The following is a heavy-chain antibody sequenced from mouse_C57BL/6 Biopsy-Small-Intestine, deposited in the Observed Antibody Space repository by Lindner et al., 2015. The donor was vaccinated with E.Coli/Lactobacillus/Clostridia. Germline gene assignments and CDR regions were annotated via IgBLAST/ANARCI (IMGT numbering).Heavy chain of an antibody. D-gene: IGHD1-1*01. Sequence: SVKVSCKASGYTFSEYGINWVRQAPGQGLEWMGWISAYNGHTNYLQKFQDRVTLTIDASTTTAYMELRSLRSDDTAVYYCARDLLTLTLTTQGGYWGQGTLVTVS. CDR2: ISAYNGHT. CDR3: ARDLLTLTLTTQGGY. CDR1: GYTFSEYG. V-gene: IGHV1-84*02. J-gene: IGHJ3*01.